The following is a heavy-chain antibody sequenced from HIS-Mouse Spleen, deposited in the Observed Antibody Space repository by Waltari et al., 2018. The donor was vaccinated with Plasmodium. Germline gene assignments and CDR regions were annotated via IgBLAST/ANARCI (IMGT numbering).Heavy chain of an antibody. CDR2: IDSGGST. CDR3: ATPRVGGSYFDY. V-gene: IGHV3-66*01. J-gene: IGHJ4*02. Sequence: EVQLVESGGGLVQPGGSLRLSCAASGFTVSSNYMSWVRQAPGKGLEGVSVIDSGGSTYYADSVKGRFTISRDNSKNTLYLQMNSLRAEDTAVYYCATPRVGGSYFDYWGQGTLVTVSS. D-gene: IGHD1-26*01. CDR1: GFTVSSNY.